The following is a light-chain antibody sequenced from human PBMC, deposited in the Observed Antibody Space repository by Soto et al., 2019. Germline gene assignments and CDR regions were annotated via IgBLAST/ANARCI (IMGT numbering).Light chain of an antibody. V-gene: IGKV2-28*01. CDR2: FAS. J-gene: IGKJ2*02. CDR3: MHAIQDPRT. CDR1: HSLLHSNGYNS. Sequence: DIVMTQSPLSLPVTPGEPASISCRSSHSLLHSNGYNSLDWYLQKPGQSPQLLIYFASNRASGVADRLRCSGSGTDFTLKISRVEAEDVGVYYCMHAIQDPRTFGEGTRLEIK.